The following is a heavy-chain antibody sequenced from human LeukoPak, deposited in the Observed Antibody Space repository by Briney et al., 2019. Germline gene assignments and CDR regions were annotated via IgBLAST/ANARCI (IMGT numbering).Heavy chain of an antibody. V-gene: IGHV4-39*01. D-gene: IGHD5-12*01. CDR1: GGSISSTSYY. Sequence: SETLSLTCTVSGGSISSTSYYWGWIRQPPGKGLELIVNIYYSGGSTYYNPSLKSRVTISVDTSKNQFSLNLNSVTAADTAMYYCARLTAAGDIVATDWYFDLWGRGTLVTVSS. J-gene: IGHJ2*01. CDR2: IYYSGGST. CDR3: ARLTAAGDIVATDWYFDL.